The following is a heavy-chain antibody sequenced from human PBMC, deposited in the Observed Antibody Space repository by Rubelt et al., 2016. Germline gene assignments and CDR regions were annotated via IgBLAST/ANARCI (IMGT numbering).Heavy chain of an antibody. Sequence: QVQLVQSGAEVKKPGASVKLSCKASGYTLSTYSMKWVRQAPGQGLEWMGRIIPILGIANYAQKFQGRVTINADKSTSTAYMELSSLRSEDTAVYYCARVGDTWGFDYWGQGTLVTVSS. V-gene: IGHV1-69*09. D-gene: IGHD2-21*01. CDR1: GYTLSTYS. CDR2: IIPILGIA. CDR3: ARVGDTWGFDY. J-gene: IGHJ4*02.